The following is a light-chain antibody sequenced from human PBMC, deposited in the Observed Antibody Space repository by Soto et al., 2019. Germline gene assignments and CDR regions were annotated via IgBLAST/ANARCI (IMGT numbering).Light chain of an antibody. CDR1: SSDVGGYNY. Sequence: QSALTQPASVSGSAGQSIAISCTGTSSDVGGYNYVSWYQQHPGKAPKLLLSEVSKRPSGVSDRFSGSKSGNTASLTISGLQTQDEADYYCSSYVGATTYVFGTGTQLTVL. V-gene: IGLV2-14*01. J-gene: IGLJ1*01. CDR2: EVS. CDR3: SSYVGATTYV.